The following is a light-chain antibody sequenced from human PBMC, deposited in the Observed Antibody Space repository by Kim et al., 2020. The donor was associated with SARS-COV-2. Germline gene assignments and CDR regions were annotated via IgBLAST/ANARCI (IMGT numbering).Light chain of an antibody. CDR3: QEYDNLPYT. Sequence: DVQMTQSPSSLSASVGDRVTITCQASRDISKHLNWFQQKPGKAPKLLISDASNLETGVPPRFSGSGSGTAFVFTISSLQPEDFATYYCQEYDNLPYTFGQGSKLDI. J-gene: IGKJ2*01. CDR2: DAS. V-gene: IGKV1-33*01. CDR1: RDISKH.